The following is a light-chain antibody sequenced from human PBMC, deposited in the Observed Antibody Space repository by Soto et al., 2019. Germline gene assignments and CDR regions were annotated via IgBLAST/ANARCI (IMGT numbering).Light chain of an antibody. CDR2: GVS. Sequence: IVMTQSPVTMSVSPGERATLSCRASQSISTNLAWYQQKPGQAPRLLIYGVSTRATGIPARFSGGGSGTEFTLTISSLQSEDFAVYYCQHYNNWPPWTFGQGTKVETK. CDR1: QSISTN. V-gene: IGKV3-15*01. CDR3: QHYNNWPPWT. J-gene: IGKJ1*01.